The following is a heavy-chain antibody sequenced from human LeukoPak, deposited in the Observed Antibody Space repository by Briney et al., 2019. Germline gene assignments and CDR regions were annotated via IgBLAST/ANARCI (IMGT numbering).Heavy chain of an antibody. CDR1: GFTFSSYW. V-gene: IGHV3-7*01. CDR2: IKQDGSEK. Sequence: GGSLRLSCAGSGFTFSSYWMSWVRQAPGKGLEWVANIKQDGSEKYYVGSVKGRFTISRDNAKNSLYLQMNSLRAEDTAVYYCARDFNGSGWYYYYYGMDVWGQGTTVTVSS. J-gene: IGHJ6*02. D-gene: IGHD6-19*01. CDR3: ARDFNGSGWYYYYYGMDV.